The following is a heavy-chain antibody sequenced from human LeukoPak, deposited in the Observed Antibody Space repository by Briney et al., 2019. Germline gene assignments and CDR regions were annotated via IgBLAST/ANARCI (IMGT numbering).Heavy chain of an antibody. Sequence: GWSLRLSCAASGFTFSIYRMNWVRQAPGKGLEWVSSISDSSSYIYHADSVKGRFTISRDNAKNSVYLQMNSLRAEDTATYYCTKGENGMDVWGQGTTVTVSS. CDR1: GFTFSIYR. CDR2: ISDSSSYI. J-gene: IGHJ6*02. CDR3: TKGENGMDV. D-gene: IGHD1-26*01. V-gene: IGHV3-21*01.